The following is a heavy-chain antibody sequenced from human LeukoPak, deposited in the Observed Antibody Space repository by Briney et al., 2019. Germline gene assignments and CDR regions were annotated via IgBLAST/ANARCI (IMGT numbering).Heavy chain of an antibody. V-gene: IGHV4-39*01. CDR3: ARVGSSRYCSSSSCYVLKWFDP. D-gene: IGHD2-2*01. J-gene: IGHJ5*02. CDR2: IYYSGRT. Sequence: SETLSLTCTVSGGSISRGGHYWAWIRQPPGKGLEWIGSIYYSGRTYYHPSLESRVTISVDTSQNQFSLRLTSVTAADTAVYYCARVGSSRYCSSSSCYVLKWFDPWGQGTLVTVSS. CDR1: GGSISRGGHY.